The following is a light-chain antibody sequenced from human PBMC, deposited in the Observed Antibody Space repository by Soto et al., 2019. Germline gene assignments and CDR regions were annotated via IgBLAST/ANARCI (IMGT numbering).Light chain of an antibody. CDR1: QTTSPKY. Sequence: EIELTQSPGTLSLSPGESATLSCRVSQTTSPKYVAWYQQRRGLAPRLLVYGASKRAAGIPDRFRGSGSGSEFSLTISGLEPEDFAVYYCQQYGGSPRTFGQGTKVDIK. CDR2: GAS. J-gene: IGKJ1*01. CDR3: QQYGGSPRT. V-gene: IGKV3-20*01.